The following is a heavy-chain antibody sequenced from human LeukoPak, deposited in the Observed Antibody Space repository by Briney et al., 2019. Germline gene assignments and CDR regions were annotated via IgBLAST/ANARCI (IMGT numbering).Heavy chain of an antibody. D-gene: IGHD2-2*01. CDR3: ARVVPAATNDAFDI. J-gene: IGHJ3*02. V-gene: IGHV4-39*07. CDR1: GGSISSSSYY. CDR2: IYYSGST. Sequence: SETLSLTCTVSGGSISSSSYYWGWIRQPPGKGLEWIGSIYYSGSTYYNPSLKSRVTISVDTSKNQFSLKLSSVTAADTAVYYCARVVPAATNDAFDIWGQGTMVTVSS.